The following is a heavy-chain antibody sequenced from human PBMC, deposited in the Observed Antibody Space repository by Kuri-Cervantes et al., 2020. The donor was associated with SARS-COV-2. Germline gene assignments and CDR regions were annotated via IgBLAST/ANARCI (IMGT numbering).Heavy chain of an antibody. CDR1: GFTFTSYA. Sequence: GESLKISCATSGFTFTSYAMSWVRQAPGKGLEWVSTISGGGGSTYYADSAEGRFTISRDSSKNTLYLQMNSMRAEDTAVYYCAKDVAAGTRAPPEYFQHWGQGTLVTVSS. V-gene: IGHV3-23*01. D-gene: IGHD6-13*01. CDR2: ISGGGGST. J-gene: IGHJ1*01. CDR3: AKDVAAGTRAPPEYFQH.